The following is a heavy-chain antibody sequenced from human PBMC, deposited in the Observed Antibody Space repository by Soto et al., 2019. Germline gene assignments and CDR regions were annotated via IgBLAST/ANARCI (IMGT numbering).Heavy chain of an antibody. J-gene: IGHJ6*02. CDR1: GGSPSRYY. Sequence: SETLSLPEAVSGGSPSRYYWNWIRQPPGKGLERNGYNYYSGSNNYNSSLKSRVTISIDTSKNQFSLQVSSVNAADTAVYYCAIHRAISGPAGGYGMDAWGQGTTVTVSS. D-gene: IGHD1-20*01. CDR3: AIHRAISGPAGGYGMDA. V-gene: IGHV4-59*08. CDR2: NYYSGSN.